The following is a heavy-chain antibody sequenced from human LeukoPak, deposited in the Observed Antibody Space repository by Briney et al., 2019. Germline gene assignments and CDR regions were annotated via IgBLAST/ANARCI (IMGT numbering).Heavy chain of an antibody. J-gene: IGHJ4*02. CDR2: IWSDGSHK. V-gene: IGHV3-33*01. Sequence: PGRSLRLSCAASGFIFSNYGIHWVRQAPGKGLEWVALIWSDGSHKYYTDSVKGRFTISRDNSKNTVYLQMNSLRAEDTAVYYCATPYYDILTGYPYYFDYWGQGTLVTVSS. CDR1: GFIFSNYG. D-gene: IGHD3-9*01. CDR3: ATPYYDILTGYPYYFDY.